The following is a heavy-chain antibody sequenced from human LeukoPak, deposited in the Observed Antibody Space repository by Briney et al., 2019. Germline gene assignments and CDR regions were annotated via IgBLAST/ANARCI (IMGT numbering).Heavy chain of an antibody. CDR1: GFPFSSYG. D-gene: IGHD6-19*01. CDR3: ARDLSAAFDF. Sequence: GRTLRLSCAASGFPFSSYGMHWVRQAPGKGLEWVARLVYDERSDYANSVKGRFSISRDNSKNTLFLDMSDLRVEDTAVYYCARDLSAAFDFWGQGVLVTVSS. V-gene: IGHV3-33*05. CDR2: LVYDERS. J-gene: IGHJ4*02.